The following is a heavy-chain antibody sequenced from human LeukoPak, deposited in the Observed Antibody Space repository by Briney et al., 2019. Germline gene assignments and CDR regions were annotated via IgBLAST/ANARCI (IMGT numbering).Heavy chain of an antibody. V-gene: IGHV4-4*07. D-gene: IGHD1-26*01. CDR1: GGSISSYY. CDR3: ARDGGVGAQYYFDY. Sequence: SETLSLTCSVSGGSISSYYWSWIRQPAGKGLEWIGRLYTSGSTNYNPSLKSRVTMSVDTSKNQFSLKLSSVTAADTAVYYCARDGGVGAQYYFDYWGQGTLVTVSP. CDR2: LYTSGST. J-gene: IGHJ4*02.